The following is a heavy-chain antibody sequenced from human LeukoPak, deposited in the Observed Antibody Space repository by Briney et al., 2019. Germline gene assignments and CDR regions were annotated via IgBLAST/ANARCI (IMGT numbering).Heavy chain of an antibody. Sequence: SETLSLTCTVSGGPISSYYWSWIRQPPGKGLEWIGYIYYSGSTNYNPSLKSRVTISVDTSKNQFSLKLSSVTAADTAVYYCARHGHIAVAGRHPFDYWGQGTLVTVSS. D-gene: IGHD6-19*01. CDR1: GGPISSYY. V-gene: IGHV4-59*08. CDR2: IYYSGST. J-gene: IGHJ4*02. CDR3: ARHGHIAVAGRHPFDY.